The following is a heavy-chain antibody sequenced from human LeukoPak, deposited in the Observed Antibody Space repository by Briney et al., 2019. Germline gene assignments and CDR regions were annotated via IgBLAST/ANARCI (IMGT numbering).Heavy chain of an antibody. CDR2: IKQDGSEK. V-gene: IGHV3-7*01. CDR3: ARDHVSEYVWGSSEEY. Sequence: GGSLRLSYAVSGFTLNIHLMICLRQAPGKGLEWVANIKQDGSEKYYVDSVKGRFTISRDNAKNSVYLQMNSLRAEDTAVYYGARDHVSEYVWGSSEEYGGQGTLVTVSS. D-gene: IGHD3-16*01. CDR1: GFTLNIHL. J-gene: IGHJ4*02.